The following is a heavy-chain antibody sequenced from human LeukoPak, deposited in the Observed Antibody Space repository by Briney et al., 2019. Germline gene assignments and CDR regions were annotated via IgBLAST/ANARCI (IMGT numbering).Heavy chain of an antibody. CDR1: GFTFSTYW. Sequence: TGGSLRLSCAASGFTFSTYWMHWVRQAPGKGLLWVSRISSDGSSTSYADSVKGRFTISRDNARNTLYLQMSSLRAEDTAMYYCARVPGGGATVSFDYWGQGTLVTVSS. CDR2: ISSDGSST. J-gene: IGHJ4*02. V-gene: IGHV3-74*01. D-gene: IGHD1-26*01. CDR3: ARVPGGGATVSFDY.